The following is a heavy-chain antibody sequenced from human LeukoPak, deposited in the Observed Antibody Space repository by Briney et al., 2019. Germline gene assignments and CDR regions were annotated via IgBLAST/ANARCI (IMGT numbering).Heavy chain of an antibody. CDR3: ARTQGYCSSTSCYEDY. J-gene: IGHJ4*02. V-gene: IGHV3-7*01. CDR1: GFTFSSYA. Sequence: GGSLRLSCAASGFTFSSYAMSWVRQAPGKGLEWVANIKQDGSEKYYVDSVKGRFTISRDNAKNSLYLQMNSLRAEDTAVYYCARTQGYCSSTSCYEDYWGQGTLVTVSS. D-gene: IGHD2-2*01. CDR2: IKQDGSEK.